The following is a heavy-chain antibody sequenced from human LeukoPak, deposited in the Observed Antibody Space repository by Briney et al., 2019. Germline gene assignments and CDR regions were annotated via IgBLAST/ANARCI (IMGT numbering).Heavy chain of an antibody. CDR1: GFTFSSYW. Sequence: GGSLRLPCAASGFTFSSYWMSWVRQAPGKGLEWVANIKQDGSEKYYVDSVKGRFTISRDNAQNSLFLQVNSLRAEDTAVYYCARPRDSGWSKTWDYWGQGTLVTVSS. CDR2: IKQDGSEK. D-gene: IGHD6-13*01. J-gene: IGHJ4*02. CDR3: ARPRDSGWSKTWDY. V-gene: IGHV3-7*03.